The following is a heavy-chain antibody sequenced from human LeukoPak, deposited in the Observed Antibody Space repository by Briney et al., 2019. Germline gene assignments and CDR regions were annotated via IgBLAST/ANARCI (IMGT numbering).Heavy chain of an antibody. V-gene: IGHV3-21*01. J-gene: IGHJ4*02. CDR2: ISSSSSYI. CDR1: GFTFSRFS. D-gene: IGHD1-26*01. Sequence: PGGSLRLSCAVSGFTFSRFSMTWVRQAPGKGLECVSSISSSSSYIYYRDSVKGRFTISRDNAKNSLYLQMHSLRAEDTAVYYCALVGATSWAPFDYWGQGTLVTVSS. CDR3: ALVGATSWAPFDY.